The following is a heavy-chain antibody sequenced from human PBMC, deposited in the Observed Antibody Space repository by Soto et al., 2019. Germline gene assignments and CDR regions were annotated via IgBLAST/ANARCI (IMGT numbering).Heavy chain of an antibody. Sequence: QVQLQESGPGLVKPSETLSLTCTVSGGSISSYYWSWIRQPPGKGLEWIGYIYYSGSTNYNPSLTRRVTLSVDTSKNQFSLKLSAVTAADTAVYYCASEVGGAAGIRFWEYWGQGTLVTVSS. CDR2: IYYSGST. D-gene: IGHD6-13*01. J-gene: IGHJ4*02. V-gene: IGHV4-59*01. CDR3: ASEVGGAAGIRFWEY. CDR1: GGSISSYY.